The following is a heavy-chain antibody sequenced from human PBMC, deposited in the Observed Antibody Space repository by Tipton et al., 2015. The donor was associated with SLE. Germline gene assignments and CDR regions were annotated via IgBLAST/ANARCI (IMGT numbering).Heavy chain of an antibody. CDR2: INHVGRT. J-gene: IGHJ4*02. Sequence: LRLSCAVYGGSLSGYYWSWIRQSPGKGLEWIDDINHVGRTNYNPSLRSRVTISIDTSKNQFSLKLTSVTAADTAVYYCARWYNWNYKDYFDYWGQGTPVTVSS. CDR3: ARWYNWNYKDYFDY. CDR1: GGSLSGYY. D-gene: IGHD1-7*01. V-gene: IGHV4-34*01.